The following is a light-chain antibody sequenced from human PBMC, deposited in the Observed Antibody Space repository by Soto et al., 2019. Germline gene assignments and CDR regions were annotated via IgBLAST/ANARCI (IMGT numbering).Light chain of an antibody. CDR2: DAS. V-gene: IGKV3-11*01. CDR1: QSVSSN. CDR3: QQRSNWPPIT. J-gene: IGKJ5*01. Sequence: EIVMTQSPVTLSVSPGERTTLSCRASQSVSSNLAWYQQRPGQAPRLLIHDASHRAAGIPARFSGSGFGTDFTLTISSLEPEDAAVYYCQQRSNWPPITFGQGTRLEIK.